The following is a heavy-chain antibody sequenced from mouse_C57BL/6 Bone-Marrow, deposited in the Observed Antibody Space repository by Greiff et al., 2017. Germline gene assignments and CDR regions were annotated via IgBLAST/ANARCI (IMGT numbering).Heavy chain of an antibody. CDR2: IDPSDSYT. CDR3: ARVVYYDYLWFAY. D-gene: IGHD2-4*01. J-gene: IGHJ3*01. CDR1: GYTFTSYW. Sequence: QVQLQQPGAELVMPGASVKLSCKASGYTFTSYWMHWVKQRPGQGLEWIGEIDPSDSYTNYNQKFKGKSTLTVDKSSSTAYMQLSSLTSEDSAVYYCARVVYYDYLWFAYWGQGTLVTVSA. V-gene: IGHV1-69*01.